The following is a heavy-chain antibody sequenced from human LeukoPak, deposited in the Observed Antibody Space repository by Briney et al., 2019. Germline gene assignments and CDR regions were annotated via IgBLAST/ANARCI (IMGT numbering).Heavy chain of an antibody. J-gene: IGHJ4*02. CDR3: ARSSGGVIVYNQNFDY. CDR2: INPNSGGT. CDR1: GYTFTGYY. D-gene: IGHD3-16*02. Sequence: GASVKVSCKASGYTFTGYYMHWVRQAPGQGLEWMGWINPNSGGTNYAQKFQGRVTMTRDTSISTAYMELSRLRSDDTAVYYCARSSGGVIVYNQNFDYWGQGTLVTVSS. V-gene: IGHV1-2*02.